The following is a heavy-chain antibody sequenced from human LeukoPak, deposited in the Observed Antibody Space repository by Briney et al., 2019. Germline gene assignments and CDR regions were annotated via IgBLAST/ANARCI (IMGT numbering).Heavy chain of an antibody. V-gene: IGHV4-39*07. CDR1: GGSISSSSYY. Sequence: SETLSLTCTVSGGSISSSSYYWGWIRQPPGKGLEWIGSIYYSGSTYYNPSLKSRVTISVDTSKNQFSLKLSSVTAADTAVYYCARRPLSHYYYYMDVWGKGTTVTVSS. J-gene: IGHJ6*03. CDR3: ARRPLSHYYYYMDV. D-gene: IGHD3-3*02. CDR2: IYYSGST.